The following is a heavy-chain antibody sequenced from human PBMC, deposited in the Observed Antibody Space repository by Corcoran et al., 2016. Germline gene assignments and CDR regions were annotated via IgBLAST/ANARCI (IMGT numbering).Heavy chain of an antibody. Sequence: EVQLAESGGGLVQPGGSLRLSCAASGFTFSSHWMHWVRQGPGKGLVWVSRINSDGTSTYYADSVKGRFTISRDNAKNTLYLQMNSLRAEDTAVYYGTRAISSTRNSMDVWGQGTSVTVSS. V-gene: IGHV3-74*01. D-gene: IGHD2-2*01. CDR2: INSDGTST. CDR1: GFTFSSHW. CDR3: TRAISSTRNSMDV. J-gene: IGHJ6*02.